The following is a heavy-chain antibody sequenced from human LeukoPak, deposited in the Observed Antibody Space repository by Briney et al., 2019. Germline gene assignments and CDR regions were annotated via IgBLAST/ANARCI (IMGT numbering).Heavy chain of an antibody. D-gene: IGHD3-10*01. V-gene: IGHV4-34*01. CDR2: INHSGST. CDR3: ARGDYGSGSYFDY. Sequence: KASETLSLTCAVYGGSFSGYYWSWIRQPPGKGLEWIGEINHSGSTNYNPSLKSRVTISVDTSKNRFSLKLSSVTAADTAVYYCARGDYGSGSYFDYWGQGTLVTVSS. CDR1: GGSFSGYY. J-gene: IGHJ4*02.